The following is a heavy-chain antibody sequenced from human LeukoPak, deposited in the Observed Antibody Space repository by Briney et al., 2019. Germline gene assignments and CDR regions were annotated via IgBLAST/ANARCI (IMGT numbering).Heavy chain of an antibody. CDR3: ARDLNWETY. Sequence: GGSLRLSCVASGFTFSSYWMTWVRQAPGKGLEWVANIKTDGSQIYYLDSVKGRFTISRDNAKNSLYLQMNSLRAEDTAVYYCARDLNWETYWGQGTLVTVSS. CDR2: IKTDGSQI. J-gene: IGHJ4*02. D-gene: IGHD7-27*01. V-gene: IGHV3-7*01. CDR1: GFTFSSYW.